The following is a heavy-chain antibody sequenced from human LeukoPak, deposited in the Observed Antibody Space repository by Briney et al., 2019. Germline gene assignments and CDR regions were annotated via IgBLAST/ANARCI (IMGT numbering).Heavy chain of an antibody. J-gene: IGHJ3*02. CDR1: HFTFTTYW. D-gene: IGHD1-26*01. V-gene: IGHV3-7*01. CDR3: ARARTRYSGSYGGAFDI. Sequence: GGSLRLSCAASHFTFTTYWMSWVRQAPGKGLEWVANIKQDGSEKYYVDSVKGRFTISRDNAKNSLYLQMNSLRAEDTAVYYCARARTRYSGSYGGAFDIWGQGTMVTVSS. CDR2: IKQDGSEK.